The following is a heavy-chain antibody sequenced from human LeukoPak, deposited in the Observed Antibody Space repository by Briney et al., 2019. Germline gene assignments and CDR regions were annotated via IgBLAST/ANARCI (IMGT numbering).Heavy chain of an antibody. CDR1: GYTFTGYY. Sequence: ASVKVSCKASGYTFTGYYMHWVRHAPGQGLEWMGWINPNSGGTNYAQKFQGRVTMTRDTSISTAYMELSRLRSDDTAVYYCARAIWFGELHYNWFDPWGQGTLVTVSS. D-gene: IGHD3-10*01. CDR3: ARAIWFGELHYNWFDP. J-gene: IGHJ5*02. CDR2: INPNSGGT. V-gene: IGHV1-2*02.